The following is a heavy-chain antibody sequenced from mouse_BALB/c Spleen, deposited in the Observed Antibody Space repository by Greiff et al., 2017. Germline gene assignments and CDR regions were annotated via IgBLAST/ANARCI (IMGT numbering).Heavy chain of an antibody. Sequence: EVQLVESGGGLVKPGGSLKLSCAASGFTFSSYTMSWVRQTPEKRLEWVATISSGGSYTYYPDSVKGRFTISRDNAKNTLYLQMSSLKSEDTAMYYCTREYGNYAMDYWGQGTSVTVSS. CDR3: TREYGNYAMDY. CDR2: ISSGGSYT. V-gene: IGHV5-6-4*01. CDR1: GFTFSSYT. J-gene: IGHJ4*01. D-gene: IGHD2-10*02.